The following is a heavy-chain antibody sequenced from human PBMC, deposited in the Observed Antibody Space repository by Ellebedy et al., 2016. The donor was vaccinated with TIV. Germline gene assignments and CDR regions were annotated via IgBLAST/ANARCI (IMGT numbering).Heavy chain of an antibody. V-gene: IGHV3-30*02. CDR2: IRYDGSNK. D-gene: IGHD3-10*01. CDR3: ARGRGPDGSAPIYYYGMDV. J-gene: IGHJ6*02. Sequence: GESLKISCAASGFTFSSYGMHWVRQAPGKGLEWVAFIRYDGSNKYYADSVKGRFTISRDNAKNSLYLQMNSLRAEDTAVYYCARGRGPDGSAPIYYYGMDVWGQGTTVTVSS. CDR1: GFTFSSYG.